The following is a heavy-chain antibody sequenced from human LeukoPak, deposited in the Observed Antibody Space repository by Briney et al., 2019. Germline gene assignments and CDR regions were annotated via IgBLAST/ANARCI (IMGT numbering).Heavy chain of an antibody. CDR2: ISSSGGST. D-gene: IGHD2-2*01. Sequence: GGSLRLSCAASGFTFSSYAMNWVRQAPGKGLEWVSTISSSGGSTYYADSVKGRFTISRDNSKNTLYLQMNSLRAEDTAVYYCAKGYCSSTSCPLLDYWGQGTLVTVSS. CDR1: GFTFSSYA. CDR3: AKGYCSSTSCPLLDY. V-gene: IGHV3-23*01. J-gene: IGHJ4*02.